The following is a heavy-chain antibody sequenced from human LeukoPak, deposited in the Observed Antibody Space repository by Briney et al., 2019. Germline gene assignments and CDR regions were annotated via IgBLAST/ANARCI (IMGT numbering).Heavy chain of an antibody. Sequence: PSETLSLTCAVYGGSFSGYYWSWIRQPPGKGLEWIGEINHGGSTNYNPSLKSRVTISVDTSKNQFSLKLSSVTAADTAVYYCARGLGIAAEVDAFDIWGQGTMVTVSS. D-gene: IGHD6-13*01. J-gene: IGHJ3*02. CDR1: GGSFSGYY. CDR3: ARGLGIAAEVDAFDI. CDR2: INHGGST. V-gene: IGHV4-34*01.